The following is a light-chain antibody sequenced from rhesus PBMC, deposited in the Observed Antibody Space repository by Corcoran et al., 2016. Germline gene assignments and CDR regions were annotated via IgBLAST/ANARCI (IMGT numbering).Light chain of an antibody. CDR1: QSFSSS. CDR3: QQYYRNTYT. V-gene: IGKV1-46*01. Sequence: DIQMTQSPSSLSASVGDTVTITCRASQSFSSSLAWYQQKPGKAPKLLIYSASSFHSGVPSRFSGSKSGTDFTLTISRLQPEDVASYYGQQYYRNTYTFGQGTKVESK. CDR2: SAS. J-gene: IGKJ2*01.